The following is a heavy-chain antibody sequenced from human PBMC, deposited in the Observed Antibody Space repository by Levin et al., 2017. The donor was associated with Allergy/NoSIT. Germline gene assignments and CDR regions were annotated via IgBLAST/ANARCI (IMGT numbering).Heavy chain of an antibody. J-gene: IGHJ4*02. Sequence: SVSRDAMRWVRQAPGKGLEWVSAITAGGGNTYYADSVKGRFTISRDNSKNTLYLQMNSLRAEDTAVYYCAKVGWVGCDSQYWGQGTLVTVSS. CDR3: AKVGWVGCDSQY. CDR2: ITAGGGNT. D-gene: IGHD2-21*02. CDR1: SVSRDA. V-gene: IGHV3-23*01.